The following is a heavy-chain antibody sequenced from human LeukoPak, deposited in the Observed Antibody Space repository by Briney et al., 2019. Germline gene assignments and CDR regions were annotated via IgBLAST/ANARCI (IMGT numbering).Heavy chain of an antibody. V-gene: IGHV3-72*01. D-gene: IGHD1-26*01. CDR1: GFTFSDHA. CDR2: IRNKTNSYTT. CDR3: TRLVGAND. J-gene: IGHJ4*02. Sequence: GGSLRLSCAASGFTFSDHAMDWVRQAPGKGLEWVGRIRNKTNSYTTEYAASVQGRFTVSRDDSKNSLYLQMNSMKTEDTAVYYCTRLVGANDWGQGTLVTVSS.